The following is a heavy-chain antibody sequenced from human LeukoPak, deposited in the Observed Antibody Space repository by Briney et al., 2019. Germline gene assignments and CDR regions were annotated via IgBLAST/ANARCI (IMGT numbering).Heavy chain of an antibody. V-gene: IGHV3-74*01. CDR2: INSDGSHT. D-gene: IGHD1-26*01. J-gene: IGHJ6*02. CDR3: VRYSGTYLGLGSDHPYGMDV. CDR1: GFTFSTYW. Sequence: TGGSLRLSCAAPGFTFSTYWMHWVRQTPGKGLVWVSHINSDGSHTYYADSVKGRFTISRDNAKNTLYLQMSSLRAEDTAVYYCVRYSGTYLGLGSDHPYGMDVWGQGTTVTVSS.